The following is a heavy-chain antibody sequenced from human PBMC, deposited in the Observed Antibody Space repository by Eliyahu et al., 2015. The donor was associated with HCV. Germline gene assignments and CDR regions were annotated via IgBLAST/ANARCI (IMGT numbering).Heavy chain of an antibody. CDR2: ISTYNGNT. Sequence: VQLVQSGAEXKRPGXSVXVSCXASGYTFGNHGITWXRQAPVQGLEWMGWISTYNGNTNYAQRLQDRVTMTTDSSTTTAYMELRSLRSAXTAVYYCXRGGVXYYYGVDVWGQGTTVTVSS. V-gene: IGHV1-18*01. D-gene: IGHD2-8*01. CDR3: XRGGVXYYYGVDV. J-gene: IGHJ6*02. CDR1: GYTFGNHG.